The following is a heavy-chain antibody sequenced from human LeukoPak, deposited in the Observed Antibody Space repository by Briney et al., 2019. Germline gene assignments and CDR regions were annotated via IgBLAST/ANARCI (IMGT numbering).Heavy chain of an antibody. CDR3: ARADVGYCSGGSCYLDY. CDR2: IKQDGSEK. CDR1: GFTFSSYW. Sequence: GGSLRLSCAASGFTFSSYWMSWARQAPGKGLEWVANIKQDGSEKYYVDSVKGRFTISRDNAKNSLCLQMNSLRAEDTAVYYCARADVGYCSGGSCYLDYWGQGTLVTVSS. D-gene: IGHD2-15*01. V-gene: IGHV3-7*05. J-gene: IGHJ4*02.